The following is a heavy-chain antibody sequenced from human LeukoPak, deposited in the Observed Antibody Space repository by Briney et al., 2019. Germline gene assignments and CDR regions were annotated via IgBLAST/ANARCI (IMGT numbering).Heavy chain of an antibody. D-gene: IGHD1-26*01. CDR2: INHSGST. Sequence: SETLSLTCAVYGGSFSGYYWSWIRQPPGKGLEWIGEINHSGSTNYNPSLKSRVTISVDTSKNQFSLKLSSVTAADTAVYYCARLLGKLFFDPWGQGTLVTVSS. CDR1: GGSFSGYY. CDR3: ARLLGKLFFDP. J-gene: IGHJ5*02. V-gene: IGHV4-34*01.